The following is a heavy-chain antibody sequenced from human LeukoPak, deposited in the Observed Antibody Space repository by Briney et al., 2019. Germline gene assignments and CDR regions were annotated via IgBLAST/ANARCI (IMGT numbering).Heavy chain of an antibody. D-gene: IGHD3-10*01. Sequence: GASVKVSCKTSGYAFINYDINWVRQAPGQGLEWMGWMHPDNGNTGYAQKFQGRVTMTRNTSITTAYMELRSLRSDDTAVYYCARGHGSAFDPWGQGTLVTVSS. J-gene: IGHJ5*02. CDR1: GYAFINYD. V-gene: IGHV1-8*01. CDR2: MHPDNGNT. CDR3: ARGHGSAFDP.